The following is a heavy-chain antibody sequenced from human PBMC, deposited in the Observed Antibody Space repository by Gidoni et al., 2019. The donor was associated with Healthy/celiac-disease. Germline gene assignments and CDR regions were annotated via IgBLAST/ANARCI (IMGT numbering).Heavy chain of an antibody. Sequence: QVQLVESGGGVVQPGRSLRLSCAASGFTFSSYGMHWVRQAPGKGLEWVAVISYDGSNKYYADSVKGRFTISRDNSKNTLYLQMNSLRAEDTAVYYCAKDYSSSWPPRGFDPWGQGTLVTVSS. J-gene: IGHJ5*02. CDR3: AKDYSSSWPPRGFDP. CDR1: GFTFSSYG. D-gene: IGHD6-13*01. CDR2: ISYDGSNK. V-gene: IGHV3-30*18.